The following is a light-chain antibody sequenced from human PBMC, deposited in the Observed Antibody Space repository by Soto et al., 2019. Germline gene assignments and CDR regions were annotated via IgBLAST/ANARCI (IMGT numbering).Light chain of an antibody. J-gene: IGKJ1*01. V-gene: IGKV3-20*01. Sequence: EIVLTQSPGTLSLSPGERATLSCRASQSVSSSYLAWYQQKPGQAPRLLIYGASSRATGIPDRFSGSGSGTDFTLTISRLEPEDFAVDYCQQYGSSLPTFGQGTKVEIK. CDR3: QQYGSSLPT. CDR2: GAS. CDR1: QSVSSSY.